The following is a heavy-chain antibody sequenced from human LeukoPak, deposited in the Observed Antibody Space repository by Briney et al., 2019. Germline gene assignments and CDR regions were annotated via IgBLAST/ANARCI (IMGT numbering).Heavy chain of an antibody. Sequence: SETLSLTCTVSGGSISSGGYYWSWIRQHPGKGLEWIGYIYYSGSTNYNPSLKSRVTLSVDTSKNQFSLKLSSVTAADTAVYYCARGVRDYDILNYWGQGTLVTVSS. CDR1: GGSISSGGYY. D-gene: IGHD3-9*01. J-gene: IGHJ4*02. V-gene: IGHV4-31*03. CDR2: IYYSGST. CDR3: ARGVRDYDILNY.